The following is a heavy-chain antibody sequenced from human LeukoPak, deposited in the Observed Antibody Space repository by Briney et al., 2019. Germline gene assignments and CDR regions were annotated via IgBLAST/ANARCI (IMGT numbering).Heavy chain of an antibody. CDR1: GGSISSYY. Sequence: SETLSLTCTVSGGSISSYYWSWIRQPPGKGLEWIGYIYYSGSTNYNPSLKSRVTISVDTSKNQFSLKLSSVTAADTAVYYCARGHRDGYNVYFDYWGQGTLVTVSS. V-gene: IGHV4-59*01. D-gene: IGHD5-24*01. CDR3: ARGHRDGYNVYFDY. CDR2: IYYSGST. J-gene: IGHJ4*02.